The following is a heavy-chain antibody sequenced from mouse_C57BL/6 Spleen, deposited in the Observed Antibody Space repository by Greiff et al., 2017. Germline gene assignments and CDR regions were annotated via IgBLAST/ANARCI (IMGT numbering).Heavy chain of an antibody. CDR3: ARSAVAMDY. V-gene: IGHV1-82*01. CDR2: IYPGDGAT. CDR1: GYAFSSSW. Sequence: VQLQQSGPELVKPGASVKISCKASGYAFSSSWMNWVKQRPGKGLEWIGRIYPGDGATNYNGKFKGKATLTADKSSSTAYMQLSSLTSEDSAVSFCARSAVAMDYWGQGTSVTVSS. J-gene: IGHJ4*01.